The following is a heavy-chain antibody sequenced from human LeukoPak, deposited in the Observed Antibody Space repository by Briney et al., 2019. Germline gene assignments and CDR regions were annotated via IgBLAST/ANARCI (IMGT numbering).Heavy chain of an antibody. Sequence: GGSLRLSCAASGFRISHQSMNWVRQAPGKGLEWVSSVSSSGSLTYYADSLKGRFTIARDNAKNLLYLEMNSLRVEDTAVYYCARVFYELLSTGHMDVWGKGTTVTVSS. CDR3: ARVFYELLSTGHMDV. J-gene: IGHJ6*03. V-gene: IGHV3-21*06. CDR1: GFRISHQS. D-gene: IGHD2-2*01. CDR2: VSSSGSLT.